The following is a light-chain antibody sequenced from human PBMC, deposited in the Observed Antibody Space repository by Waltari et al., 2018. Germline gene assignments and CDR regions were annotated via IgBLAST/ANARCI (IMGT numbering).Light chain of an antibody. CDR1: QDVSVW. CDR2: AAS. V-gene: IGKV1-5*01. J-gene: IGKJ1*01. Sequence: DSQMTQSPSTLSASVGDRVTITCRASQDVSVWLAWYQLKPGQVPKLLIYAASSLQSGVPSRFSGSGSGTEFTLTISSLQPDDFATYYCQQYNSFWTFGQGTKVEIK. CDR3: QQYNSFWT.